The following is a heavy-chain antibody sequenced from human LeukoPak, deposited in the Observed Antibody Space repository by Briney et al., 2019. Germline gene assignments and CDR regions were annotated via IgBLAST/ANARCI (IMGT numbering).Heavy chain of an antibody. V-gene: IGHV1-69*04. J-gene: IGHJ4*02. D-gene: IGHD3-22*01. CDR3: ASQYYYDSSGYLDY. Sequence: SVKVSCKASGGTFSSYAISWVRQAPGQGLEWMGRISPIFGIANYAQKFQGRVTITADKSTSTAYTELSSLRSEDTAVYYCASQYYYDSSGYLDYWGRGTLVTVSS. CDR2: ISPIFGIA. CDR1: GGTFSSYA.